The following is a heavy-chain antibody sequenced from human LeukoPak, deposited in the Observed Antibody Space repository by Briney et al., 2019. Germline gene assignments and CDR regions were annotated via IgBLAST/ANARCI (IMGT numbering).Heavy chain of an antibody. CDR3: ARDKSSSLPADY. J-gene: IGHJ4*02. CDR2: ISSSSSYI. CDR1: GFTFSSYS. Sequence: GGSLRLSCAASGFTFSSYSMNWVRQAPGKGLEWVSSISSSSSYIYYADSVKGRFTISRDNAKNSLYLQMNSLRAEDTALYYCARDKSSSLPADYWGQGTLVTVSS. V-gene: IGHV3-21*04. D-gene: IGHD6-13*01.